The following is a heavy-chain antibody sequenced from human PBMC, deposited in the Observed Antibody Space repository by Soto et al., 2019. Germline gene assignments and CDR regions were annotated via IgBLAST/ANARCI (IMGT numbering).Heavy chain of an antibody. CDR1: RFTFSDYY. Sequence: QVQLLESGGGLVKPGGSLRVSCAASRFTFSDYYMNWIRQGPGKGLEWVSTISASGTTTFYADSVKGRFTISRDNAKNSVYLQMNSLRVEDTAVFYCVRGDLLFVQGIDYCGQGTLVTVSS. J-gene: IGHJ4*02. D-gene: IGHD2-21*01. CDR3: VRGDLLFVQGIDY. V-gene: IGHV3-11*01. CDR2: ISASGTTT.